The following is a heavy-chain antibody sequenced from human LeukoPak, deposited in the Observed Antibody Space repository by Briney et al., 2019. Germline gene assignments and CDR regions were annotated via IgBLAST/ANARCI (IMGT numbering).Heavy chain of an antibody. CDR2: IYYSEST. V-gene: IGHV4-39*01. CDR3: ASLYDSSGYYYAAPFDY. J-gene: IGHJ4*02. Sequence: SETLSLTCTVSGGSISSSSYYWGWIRQPPGKGLEWIGSIYYSESTYYNPSLKSRVTISVDTSKNQFSLKLSSVTAADTAVYYCASLYDSSGYYYAAPFDYWGQGTLVTVSS. D-gene: IGHD3-22*01. CDR1: GGSISSSSYY.